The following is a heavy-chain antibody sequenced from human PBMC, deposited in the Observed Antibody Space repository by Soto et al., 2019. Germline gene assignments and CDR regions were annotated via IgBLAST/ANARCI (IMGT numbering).Heavy chain of an antibody. J-gene: IGHJ4*02. CDR1: GFTFSRHT. CDR2: ISYDGSNK. Sequence: QVQLEESGGGVFQPGRSLRLSCAASGFTFSRHTMHWVRQAPGKGLEWVASISYDGSNKYYADSVKGRFTISRDNSKNTLSVQMDSLRAEDTAVYYCARDRLRLGELSLLGYFDYWGQGTLVTVSS. CDR3: ARDRLRLGELSLLGYFDY. V-gene: IGHV3-30*04. D-gene: IGHD3-16*02.